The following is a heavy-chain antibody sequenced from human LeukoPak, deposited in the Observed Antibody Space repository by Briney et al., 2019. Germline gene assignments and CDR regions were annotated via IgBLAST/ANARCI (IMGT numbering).Heavy chain of an antibody. CDR3: AKGSSGYFADL. Sequence: GGSLRLSCAASGFIFNNYGLIWVRQAPGKGLEWVSAISNDGGGTQYADFVEGRFTISRDNSKNTLFLQMSSLGAEDTALYYCAKGSSGYFADLWGQGTLVTVSS. J-gene: IGHJ5*02. D-gene: IGHD3-22*01. V-gene: IGHV3-23*01. CDR2: ISNDGGGT. CDR1: GFIFNNYG.